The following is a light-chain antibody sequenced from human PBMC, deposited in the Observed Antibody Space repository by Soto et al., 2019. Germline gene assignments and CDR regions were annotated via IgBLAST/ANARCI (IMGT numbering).Light chain of an antibody. J-gene: IGKJ1*01. CDR2: DAS. CDR3: QQYNNWSPWT. Sequence: EIVMTQSPATLSVSPGERATLSCRASQSVSSNLAWYQQKPGQAPRLLIHDASIRATGIPARFSGSGSGTGFTLTISSLQSEDFAVYYCQQYNNWSPWTFGQGTKVEIK. V-gene: IGKV3D-15*01. CDR1: QSVSSN.